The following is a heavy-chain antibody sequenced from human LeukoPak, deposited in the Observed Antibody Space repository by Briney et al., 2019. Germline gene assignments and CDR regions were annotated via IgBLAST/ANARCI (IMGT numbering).Heavy chain of an antibody. D-gene: IGHD4-17*01. Sequence: GSLRLSCAASGFTFSSYAMSWVRQAPGKGLEWVSAISADASSTYYADSVKGPITISRDNSKNTLFLQMNSLRAEDTAVYYCARGAYGDYDYWGQGTLVTVSS. J-gene: IGHJ4*02. CDR2: ISADASST. CDR1: GFTFSSYA. CDR3: ARGAYGDYDY. V-gene: IGHV3-23*01.